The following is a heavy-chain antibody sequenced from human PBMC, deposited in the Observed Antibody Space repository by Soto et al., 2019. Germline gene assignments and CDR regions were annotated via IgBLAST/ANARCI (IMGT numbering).Heavy chain of an antibody. Sequence: SETLSLTCAVSGGSISSGGYSWSWIRQPPGKGLEWIGYIYHSGSTYYNPSLKSRVTISVDRSKNQFSLKLSSVTAADTAVYYCARGPRDYYDSSGYYFDYWGQGTLVTVSS. V-gene: IGHV4-30-2*01. D-gene: IGHD3-22*01. CDR2: IYHSGST. CDR3: ARGPRDYYDSSGYYFDY. CDR1: GGSISSGGYS. J-gene: IGHJ4*02.